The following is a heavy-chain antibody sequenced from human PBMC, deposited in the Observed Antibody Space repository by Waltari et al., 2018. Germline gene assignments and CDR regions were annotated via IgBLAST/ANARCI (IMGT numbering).Heavy chain of an antibody. D-gene: IGHD3-22*01. CDR2: IYTSGST. CDR3: ARVGVGNYYDSSGYDDAFDI. Sequence: QVQLQESGPGLVKPSQTLSLTCTVSGGSISSGSYYWSWIRQPAGKGLEWIGRIYTSGSTNYNPSLKSRVTISVDTSKNQFSLKLSSVTAADTAVYYCARVGVGNYYDSSGYDDAFDIWGQGTMVTVSS. J-gene: IGHJ3*02. V-gene: IGHV4-61*02. CDR1: GGSISSGSYY.